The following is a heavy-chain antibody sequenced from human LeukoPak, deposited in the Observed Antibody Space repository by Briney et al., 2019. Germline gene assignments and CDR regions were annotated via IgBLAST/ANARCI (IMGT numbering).Heavy chain of an antibody. D-gene: IGHD5-24*01. CDR2: IYYSGSI. V-gene: IGHV4-39*01. J-gene: IGHJ4*02. Sequence: SETLSLTCAVSGGSIRSSNHYWGWIRQPPGKGLEWIGSIYYSGSIYYNPSLKSRVTISVDTSKNQFSLKLSSVTAADTAVYYCARQILFHSERWLQFFDYWGQGILVTVSS. CDR1: GGSIRSSNHY. CDR3: ARQILFHSERWLQFFDY.